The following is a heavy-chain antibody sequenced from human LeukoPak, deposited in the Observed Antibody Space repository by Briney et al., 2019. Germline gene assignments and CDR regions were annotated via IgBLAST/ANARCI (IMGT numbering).Heavy chain of an antibody. CDR2: INPNSGGT. J-gene: IGHJ6*02. V-gene: IGHV1-2*02. CDR3: AREWLQSSYYYYGMDV. D-gene: IGHD5-12*01. Sequence: ASVKVSCKASGYTFTGYYMHWVRPAPGQGLAWMGWINPNSGGTNYAQKFQGRVTMTRDTSISTAYMELSRLRSDDTAVYYCAREWLQSSYYYYGMDVWGQGTTVTVSS. CDR1: GYTFTGYY.